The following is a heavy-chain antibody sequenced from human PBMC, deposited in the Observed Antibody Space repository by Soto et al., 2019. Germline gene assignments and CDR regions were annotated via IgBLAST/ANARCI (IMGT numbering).Heavy chain of an antibody. CDR2: IYSRGNT. V-gene: IGHV4-31*03. CDR1: AGSIGSGFYY. CDR3: ARGTYYFYMDV. Sequence: QVQLQESGPGLVKPSQTLSLTCTVSAGSIGSGFYYWSWIRQHPGKGLEWSGYIYSRGNTYYNPSLKSRVTISLDTSDNQFSLTLSSVTAADTAVYYCARGTYYFYMDVWGKGTTVTVSS. J-gene: IGHJ6*03.